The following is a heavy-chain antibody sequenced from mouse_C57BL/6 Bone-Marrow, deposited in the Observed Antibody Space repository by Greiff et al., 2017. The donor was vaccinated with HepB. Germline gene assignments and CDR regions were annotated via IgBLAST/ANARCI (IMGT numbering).Heavy chain of an antibody. CDR1: GYTFTSYT. J-gene: IGHJ4*01. V-gene: IGHV1-4*01. CDR2: INPSSGYT. CDR3: AKHSRLDY. Sequence: VKLMESGAELARPGASVKMSCKASGYTFTSYTMHWVKQRPGQGLEWIGYINPSSGYTKYNQKFKDKATLTADKSSSTAYMQLSSLTSEDSAVYYCAKHSRLDYWGQGTSVTVSS.